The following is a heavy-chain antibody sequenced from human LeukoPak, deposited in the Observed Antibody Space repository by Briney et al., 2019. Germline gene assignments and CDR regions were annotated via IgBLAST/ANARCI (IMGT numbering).Heavy chain of an antibody. D-gene: IGHD3-3*01. V-gene: IGHV4-30-4*08. J-gene: IGHJ4*02. CDR3: ASLKVWSGYHGSDY. CDR1: GGSINSGDYY. Sequence: SETLSLTCTVSGGSINSGDYYWSWIRQPPGKGLEWIGYIYYSGSTYYNPSLKSRVTISVDTSKNQFSLKLSSVTAADTAVYYCASLKVWSGYHGSDYWGQGTLVTVSS. CDR2: IYYSGST.